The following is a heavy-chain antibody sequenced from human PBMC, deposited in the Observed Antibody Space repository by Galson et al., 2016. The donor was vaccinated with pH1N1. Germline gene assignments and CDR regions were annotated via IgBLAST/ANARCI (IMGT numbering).Heavy chain of an antibody. CDR1: GFTFSRYG. CDR3: ARGHEEGFLEWLFGY. V-gene: IGHV3-30*03. J-gene: IGHJ4*02. D-gene: IGHD3-3*01. CDR2: ISYDGKKK. Sequence: SLRLSCAASGFTFSRYGLHWVRQAPGKGLEWVGGISYDGKKKYYSDSVTGRFTVSRDNSKNTLYLHMSSLRADDTAIYFCARGHEEGFLEWLFGYWGQGTLVTVSS.